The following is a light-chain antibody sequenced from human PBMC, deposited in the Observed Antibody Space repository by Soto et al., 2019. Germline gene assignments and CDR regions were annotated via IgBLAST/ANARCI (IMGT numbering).Light chain of an antibody. Sequence: DVQMTQSPSSLSASVGDRVTITCRASQGISNFLNWYRQKPGKAPELLLYDASNLETGVPSRFSGSGSGTDFTLTISSLQPEDFATYYCQQYDDLPWTFGQGTKVEIK. CDR3: QQYDDLPWT. CDR2: DAS. CDR1: QGISNF. J-gene: IGKJ1*01. V-gene: IGKV1-33*01.